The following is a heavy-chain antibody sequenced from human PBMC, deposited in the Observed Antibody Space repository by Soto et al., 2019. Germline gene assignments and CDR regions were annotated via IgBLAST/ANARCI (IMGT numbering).Heavy chain of an antibody. CDR1: GGSISSYY. CDR2: IYTSGST. V-gene: IGHV4-4*07. CDR3: ARDNYSSTSFDY. Sequence: SETLSLTCTVSGGSISSYYWSWIRQPAGKGLEWIGRIYTSGSTNYNPSLKSRVTISVDTSKNQFSLKLSSVTAADTAVYYCARDNYSSTSFDYWGQGTLVTVSS. J-gene: IGHJ4*02. D-gene: IGHD2-2*01.